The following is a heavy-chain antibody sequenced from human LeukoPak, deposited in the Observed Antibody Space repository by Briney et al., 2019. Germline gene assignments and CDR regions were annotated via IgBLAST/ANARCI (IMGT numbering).Heavy chain of an antibody. D-gene: IGHD1-26*01. V-gene: IGHV3-33*08. CDR2: IWYDGSNK. CDR3: ARDRELLYYYGMDV. Sequence: GRSLRLSCAASGFTFSSYAMHWVRQAPGKGLEWVAVIWYDGSNKYYADSVKGRFTISRDNSKNTLYLQMNSLRAEDTAVYYCARDRELLYYYGMDVWGQGTTVTVSS. CDR1: GFTFSSYA. J-gene: IGHJ6*02.